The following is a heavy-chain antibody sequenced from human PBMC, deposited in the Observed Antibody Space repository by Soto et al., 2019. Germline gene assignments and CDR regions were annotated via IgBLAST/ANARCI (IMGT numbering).Heavy chain of an antibody. CDR3: ARDGTRSGSYYPNYYYYGMDV. Sequence: GGSLRLSCAASGFTFSSYGMHWVRQAPGKGLEYVTAISSNGGSTYYGNSVKGRFTISRDNSKNTLYLQMGSLRAEDMAVYYCARDGTRSGSYYPNYYYYGMDVWGQGTTVTVSS. CDR1: GFTFSSYG. J-gene: IGHJ6*02. V-gene: IGHV3-64*01. CDR2: ISSNGGST. D-gene: IGHD1-26*01.